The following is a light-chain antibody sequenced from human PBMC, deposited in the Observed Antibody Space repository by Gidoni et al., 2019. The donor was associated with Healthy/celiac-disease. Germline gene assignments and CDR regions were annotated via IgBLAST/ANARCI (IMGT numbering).Light chain of an antibody. J-gene: IGKJ5*01. V-gene: IGKV3-11*01. Sequence: EIVLTQSPATLSLSPVERATLSCRARKSVSSYLAWYQQKPGQAPRLLIYDASNSATGIPARFSGSGSGTDFTLTISSLEPEDFAVYYCQQRSNWPLITFXQXTRLEIK. CDR2: DAS. CDR3: QQRSNWPLIT. CDR1: KSVSSY.